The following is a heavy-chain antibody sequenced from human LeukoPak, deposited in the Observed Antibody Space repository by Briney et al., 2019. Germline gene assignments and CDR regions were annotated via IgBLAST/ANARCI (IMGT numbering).Heavy chain of an antibody. V-gene: IGHV3-23*01. J-gene: IGHJ1*01. Sequence: PGGSLRLSCAASGFPFSDYSMNWVRQAPGKGLEWVSSISSGGSYTYYADSVKGRFTISRDNSKNTLYLQMNSLRAEDTAVYYCAKDLPIQDWGQGTLVTVSS. CDR1: GFPFSDYS. CDR3: AKDLPIQD. CDR2: ISSGGSYT.